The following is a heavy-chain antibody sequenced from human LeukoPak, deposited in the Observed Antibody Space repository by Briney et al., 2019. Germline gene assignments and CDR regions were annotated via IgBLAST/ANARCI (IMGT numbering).Heavy chain of an antibody. CDR3: ARCTRITMVRGVIITGIYYFDY. J-gene: IGHJ4*02. Sequence: PSETLSLTCAVYGGSFSGYYWSWIRRPPGKGLEWIGEINHSGSTNYNPSLKGRVTISVDTSKNQFSLKLSSVTAADTAVYYCARCTRITMVRGVIITGIYYFDYWGQGTLVTVSS. CDR1: GGSFSGYY. CDR2: INHSGST. D-gene: IGHD3-10*01. V-gene: IGHV4-34*01.